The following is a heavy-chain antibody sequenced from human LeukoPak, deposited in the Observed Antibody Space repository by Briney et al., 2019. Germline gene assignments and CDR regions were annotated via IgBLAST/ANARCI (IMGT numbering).Heavy chain of an antibody. CDR2: INSDGSST. D-gene: IGHD6-19*01. J-gene: IGHJ4*02. CDR3: ALDEGRAVANY. V-gene: IGHV3-74*01. Sequence: PGGSLRLSCAASGFTFSSYWMHWVRKAPGKGLVWVSRINSDGSSTTYADSVEGRFTISRDNAKDTLYLQMNSLRAEDTAVYYCALDEGRAVANYWGQGTLVTVSS. CDR1: GFTFSSYW.